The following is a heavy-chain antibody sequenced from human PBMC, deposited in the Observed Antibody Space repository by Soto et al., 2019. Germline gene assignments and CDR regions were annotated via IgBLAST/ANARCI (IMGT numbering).Heavy chain of an antibody. CDR2: ISSSGSAI. V-gene: IGHV3-48*03. CDR3: ARASYYDYVWGSYRPYRDAFDI. D-gene: IGHD3-16*02. J-gene: IGHJ3*02. Sequence: LRLSCAASGFTFSSYEMNWVRQAPGKGLEWVSYISSSGSAIYYADSVKGRFTISRDNAKNSLYLQMNSLRAEDTAVYYCARASYYDYVWGSYRPYRDAFDIWGQGTMVTVS. CDR1: GFTFSSYE.